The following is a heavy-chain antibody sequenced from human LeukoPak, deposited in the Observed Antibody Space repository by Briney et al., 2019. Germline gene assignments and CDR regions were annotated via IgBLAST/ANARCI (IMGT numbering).Heavy chain of an antibody. D-gene: IGHD6-13*01. CDR2: INPSGGST. V-gene: IGHV1-46*01. Sequence: ASVKVSCKASGYTFTSYYMHWVRQAPGQGLEWMGIINPSGGSTSYAQKFQGRVTMTRDTSTSTAYMELSSLRSEDTAVYYCATHSGYSSSGAPAGFDYWGQGTLVTVSS. CDR1: GYTFTSYY. CDR3: ATHSGYSSSGAPAGFDY. J-gene: IGHJ4*02.